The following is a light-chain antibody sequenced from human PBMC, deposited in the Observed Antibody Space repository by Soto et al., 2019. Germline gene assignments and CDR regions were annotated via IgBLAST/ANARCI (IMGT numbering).Light chain of an antibody. V-gene: IGLV2-14*01. Sequence: QSALTQPASVSGSPGQSITISCTGTSSDVGGYNYVSWYQQHPGKAPKLMIYDVSNRPSGVSNRFCGSKSGNTASLTISGLQAEDEADYYCSSYTSSSTKVVFGGGTKLTVL. CDR2: DVS. CDR3: SSYTSSSTKVV. J-gene: IGLJ2*01. CDR1: SSDVGGYNY.